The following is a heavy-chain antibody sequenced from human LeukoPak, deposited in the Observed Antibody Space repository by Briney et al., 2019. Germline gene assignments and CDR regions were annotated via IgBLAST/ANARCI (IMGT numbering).Heavy chain of an antibody. CDR1: GFTFSSYA. V-gene: IGHV3-23*01. CDR2: ISGSGGST. D-gene: IGHD5-12*01. J-gene: IGHJ4*02. CDR3: ARDEGSGYDSLDY. Sequence: PGETLRLSCAASGFTFSSYAMSWVRHAPGKGLETVSVISGSGGSTYYADSVKGRFTISRDNSKNTLYLQMNSLRSDDTAVYFCARDEGSGYDSLDYWGQGTLVTVSS.